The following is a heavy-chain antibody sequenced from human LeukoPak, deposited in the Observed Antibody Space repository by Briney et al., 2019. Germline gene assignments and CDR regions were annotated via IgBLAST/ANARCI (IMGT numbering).Heavy chain of an antibody. J-gene: IGHJ4*02. V-gene: IGHV3-15*01. Sequence: PGGSLRLSHAASGFTFSNAWRSWVRQAPGKGLEWVGRIKSKTDGGTTDYAAPVKGRFTIARDDSKNTLYLQMNSLKTEDTAVYYCTTDSDLRYYDRFSTGVYWGQRDLFPVSS. D-gene: IGHD3-9*01. CDR2: IKSKTDGGTT. CDR3: TTDSDLRYYDRFSTGVY. CDR1: GFTFSNAW.